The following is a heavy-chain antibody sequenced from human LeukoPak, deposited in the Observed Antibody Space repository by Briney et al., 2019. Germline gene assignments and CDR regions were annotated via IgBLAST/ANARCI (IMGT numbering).Heavy chain of an antibody. J-gene: IGHJ4*02. Sequence: GGSLRLSCAASGFTFSTYSMTWVRQAPGKGLEWVSSISSSITYIYYADSVTGRFTISRDNAKNSLYLQMNSLRAEDTAVYYCAREGGWLGPLGYFDYWGQGTLVTVSS. CDR2: ISSSITYI. CDR3: AREGGWLGPLGYFDY. V-gene: IGHV3-21*01. CDR1: GFTFSTYS. D-gene: IGHD6-19*01.